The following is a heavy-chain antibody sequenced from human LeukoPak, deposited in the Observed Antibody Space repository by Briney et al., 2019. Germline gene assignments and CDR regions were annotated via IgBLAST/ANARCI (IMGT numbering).Heavy chain of an antibody. CDR1: GFSFSSYS. Sequence: GGSLRLSCAASGFSFSSYSMNWVRQAPGRGLEWISYISSGSRTIFYADSVKGRFTISRDNAKNSLYLLMNSLRADDTAVYYCARESITGDRDFNYWGQGTLITVSS. J-gene: IGHJ4*02. CDR3: ARESITGDRDFNY. CDR2: ISSGSRTI. V-gene: IGHV3-48*01. D-gene: IGHD7-27*01.